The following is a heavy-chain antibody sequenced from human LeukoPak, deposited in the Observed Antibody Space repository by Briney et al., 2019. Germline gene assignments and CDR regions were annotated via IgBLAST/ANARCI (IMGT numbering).Heavy chain of an antibody. D-gene: IGHD3-10*01. J-gene: IGHJ6*02. Sequence: SETPPLTCTVSGGSISSYYWSWIRQPAGKGLEWIGRIYTSGSTNYNPSLKSRVTMSVDTSKNQFSLKLSSVTAADTAVYYCARGGQYGSGSYYTYYYYGMDVWGQGTTVTVSS. V-gene: IGHV4-4*07. CDR3: ARGGQYGSGSYYTYYYYGMDV. CDR2: IYTSGST. CDR1: GGSISSYY.